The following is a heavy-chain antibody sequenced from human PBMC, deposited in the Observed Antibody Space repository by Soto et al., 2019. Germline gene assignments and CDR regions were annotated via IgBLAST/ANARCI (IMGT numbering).Heavy chain of an antibody. CDR3: AKSHSGYDYWSYYFDY. J-gene: IGHJ4*02. CDR1: GFTLSSYA. Sequence: PGGSLRLSCAASGFTLSSYAMSWVRQAPGKGLEWVSAISGSGGSTYYADSVKGRFTISRDNSKNALYLQMNSLRAEDTAVYYCAKSHSGYDYWSYYFDYWGQGTLVTVSS. CDR2: ISGSGGST. V-gene: IGHV3-23*01. D-gene: IGHD5-12*01.